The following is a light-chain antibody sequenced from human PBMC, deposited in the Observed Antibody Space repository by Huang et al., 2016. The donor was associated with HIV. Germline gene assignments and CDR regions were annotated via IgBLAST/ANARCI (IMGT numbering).Light chain of an antibody. Sequence: IVMTQSPLSLPVTPGEPASISCRSSQSLLHSDGYNYLNWYLQKPWQSPQLLIYLVSYRASGVPDRFSGSGSGTDFTLKIIRVEAEDVGFYYCMQALQTPPTFGGGTKVEIK. CDR1: QSLLHSDGYNY. J-gene: IGKJ4*01. CDR3: MQALQTPPT. V-gene: IGKV2-28*01. CDR2: LVS.